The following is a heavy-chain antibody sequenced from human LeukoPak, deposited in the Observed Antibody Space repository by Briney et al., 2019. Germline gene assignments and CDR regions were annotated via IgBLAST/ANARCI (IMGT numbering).Heavy chain of an antibody. CDR3: ARQKWAVVTAPYYFDY. CDR1: GGSISSYY. Sequence: PSETLSLTCTVSGGSISSYYWSWIRQPPGKGLEWIGYIYYSGSTNYNPSLKSRVTISVDTSKNQFSLKLSSVTAADTAVYYCARQKWAVVTAPYYFDYWGQGTLVTVSS. CDR2: IYYSGST. V-gene: IGHV4-59*01. D-gene: IGHD5-18*01. J-gene: IGHJ4*02.